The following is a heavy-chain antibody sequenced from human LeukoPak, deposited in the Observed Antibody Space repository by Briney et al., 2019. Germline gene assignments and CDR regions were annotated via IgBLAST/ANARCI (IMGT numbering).Heavy chain of an antibody. V-gene: IGHV4-61*01. J-gene: IGHJ4*02. CDR3: ARASHSGSSTGWYGDY. D-gene: IGHD6-19*01. CDR1: GDSINSASNS. Sequence: PSETLSLTCAVSGDSINSASNSWNWIRQPPGKGLEWIGYTYYSGNSYYNPSLKSRVTISLDTSKNQFSLKLNSLTAADTAVYYCARASHSGSSTGWYGDYWGQGTLVTVSS. CDR2: TYYSGNS.